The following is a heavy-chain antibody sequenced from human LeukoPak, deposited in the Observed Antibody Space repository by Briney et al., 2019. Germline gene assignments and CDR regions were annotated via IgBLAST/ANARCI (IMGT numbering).Heavy chain of an antibody. CDR1: GFTFSSYW. CDR3: ARPPYQLLPLECFQH. Sequence: GGSLRLSCAASGFTFSSYWMNWVRQAPGKGLEWVANIKQDGSEKYYVDSVKGRFTISRDNAKNSLYLQMNSLRVEDTAVYYCARPPYQLLPLECFQHWGQGTLVTVSS. CDR2: IKQDGSEK. D-gene: IGHD2-2*01. J-gene: IGHJ1*01. V-gene: IGHV3-7*01.